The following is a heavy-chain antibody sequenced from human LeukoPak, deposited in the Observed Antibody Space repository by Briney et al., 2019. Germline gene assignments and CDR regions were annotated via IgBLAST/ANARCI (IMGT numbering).Heavy chain of an antibody. V-gene: IGHV3-73*01. D-gene: IGHD6-19*01. J-gene: IGHJ4*02. Sequence: GGSLRLSCAASGFTFYDSALHWLRQAPGEGLEWVGRIRSKVNSYATAYVASVKGRFTISRDDSKNTAYLQMNSLKTEDTAMYYCTRPGSQWLVLDYWGQGTLVTVSS. CDR2: IRSKVNSYAT. CDR1: GFTFYDSA. CDR3: TRPGSQWLVLDY.